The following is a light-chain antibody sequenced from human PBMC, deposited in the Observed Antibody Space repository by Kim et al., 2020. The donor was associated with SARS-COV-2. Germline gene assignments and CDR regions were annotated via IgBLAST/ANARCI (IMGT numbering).Light chain of an antibody. CDR3: QQSYSGPWT. V-gene: IGKV1-39*01. J-gene: IGKJ1*01. CDR1: RCISNY. CDR2: GAS. Sequence: ASLGDRVTITCRSSRCISNYLKWYQQRPCKAPKHLLSGASNLQSGVPPRFSGGESGTDFTLTISRLQTEDFATYYCQQSYSGPWTFGQGTKVDIK.